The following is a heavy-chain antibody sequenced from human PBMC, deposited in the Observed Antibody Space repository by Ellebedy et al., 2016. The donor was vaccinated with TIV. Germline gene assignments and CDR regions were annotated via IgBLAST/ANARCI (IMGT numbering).Heavy chain of an antibody. Sequence: GESLKISXAASGFTFSSYSMSWVRQAPGKGLEWVSAISGSGGSTYYADSVKGRFTISRDNSKNTLYLQMNSLRAEDTAVYYCAKDRLTGTTPRGWFDPWGQGTLVTVSS. CDR3: AKDRLTGTTPRGWFDP. CDR2: ISGSGGST. CDR1: GFTFSSYS. D-gene: IGHD1-7*01. V-gene: IGHV3-23*01. J-gene: IGHJ5*02.